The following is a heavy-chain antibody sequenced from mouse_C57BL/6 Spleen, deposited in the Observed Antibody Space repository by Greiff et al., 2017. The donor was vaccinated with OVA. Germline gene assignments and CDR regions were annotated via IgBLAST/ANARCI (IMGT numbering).Heavy chain of an antibody. CDR1: GYTFTSYW. D-gene: IGHD2-5*01. J-gene: IGHJ2*01. CDR3: ARYSNYYY. CDR2: IDPSDSYT. Sequence: QVQLQQSGAELVMPGASVKLSCKASGYTFTSYWMHWVKQRPGQGLEWIGEIDPSDSYTNYNQKFKGKSTLTVDKSSSTAYMQLSSLTSEDSAVYYCARYSNYYYWGQGTTLTVSS. V-gene: IGHV1-69*01.